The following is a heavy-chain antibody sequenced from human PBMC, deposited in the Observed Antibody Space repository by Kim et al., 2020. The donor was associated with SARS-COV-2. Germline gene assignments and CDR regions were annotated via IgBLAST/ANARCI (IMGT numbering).Heavy chain of an antibody. CDR2: VYAGDADA. CDR3: AKKGGELFDY. J-gene: IGHJ4*02. CDR1: GYNFARYW. V-gene: IGHV5-51*01. Sequence: GESLKISCQGSGYNFARYWIAWARQVPGKGLEWMGMVYAGDADARYSPSFQGQVTISGDKSINTAYLQWNSLKASDSALYYCAKKGGELFDYWGQGT. D-gene: IGHD3-16*01.